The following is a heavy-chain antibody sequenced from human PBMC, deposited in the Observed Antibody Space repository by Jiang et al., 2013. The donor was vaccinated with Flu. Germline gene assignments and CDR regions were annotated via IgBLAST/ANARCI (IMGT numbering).Heavy chain of an antibody. CDR3: ARGTLKYYDSSALIPYYYYDMDL. CDR1: GGTFSNFA. J-gene: IGHJ6*04. CDR2: IIPILGIA. Sequence: GAEVKKPGSSVRVSCKASGGTFSNFAFGWVRQAPGQGLEWMGRIIPILGIANYAQKFQGRVTITADRSTNTAYMELTSLRSEDTAVYYCARGTLKYYDSSALIPYYYYDMDLWGKGTTVTVSS. D-gene: IGHD3-22*01. V-gene: IGHV1-69*04.